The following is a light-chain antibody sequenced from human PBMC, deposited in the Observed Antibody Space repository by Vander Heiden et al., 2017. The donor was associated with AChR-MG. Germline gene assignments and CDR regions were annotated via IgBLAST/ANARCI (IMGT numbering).Light chain of an antibody. V-gene: IGKV1-39*01. CDR1: QSISSY. J-gene: IGKJ4*01. CDR2: AAS. CDR3: QQSYSTPVT. Sequence: DIQMTQSPSSLPASVGDRVTISCRASQSISSYLNWYQQKPGKAPELLIYAASSLHSGVPSRFSGSESGTEFTLTISSLQPEDFATYYCQQSYSTPVTFGGGTKVEIK.